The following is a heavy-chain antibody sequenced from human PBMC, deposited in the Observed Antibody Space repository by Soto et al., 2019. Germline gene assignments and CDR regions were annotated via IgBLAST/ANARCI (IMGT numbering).Heavy chain of an antibody. V-gene: IGHV6-1*01. D-gene: IGHD1-1*01. CDR1: GDSVSSNSAG. CDR2: TYYKSKWYY. Sequence: SQTLSLTCAISGDSVSSNSAGWNWIRQTPSRSLEWLGRTYYKSKWYYTYAASVKSRITVSPDTSKNQFSLQLTSVTPEDTVFYYCARGSWDDVSGHYYMDVWDKGTTVTVSS. J-gene: IGHJ6*03. CDR3: ARGSWDDVSGHYYMDV.